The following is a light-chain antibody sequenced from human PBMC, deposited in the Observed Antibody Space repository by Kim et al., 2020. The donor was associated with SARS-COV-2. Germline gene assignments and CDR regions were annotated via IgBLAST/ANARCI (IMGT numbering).Light chain of an antibody. J-gene: IGKJ5*01. Sequence: EIVMTQSPATLSVSPGERATLSCRASQSVSSNLAWYQQKPGQAPRLLIYGASTRATGIPARFSGSGSGTEFTLTISSLQSEDFAVYYCKQYNNWPPGLTFGQGTRLEIK. V-gene: IGKV3-15*01. CDR2: GAS. CDR1: QSVSSN. CDR3: KQYNNWPPGLT.